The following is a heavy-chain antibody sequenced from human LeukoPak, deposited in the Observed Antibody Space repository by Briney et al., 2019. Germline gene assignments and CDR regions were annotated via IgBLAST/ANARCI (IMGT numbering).Heavy chain of an antibody. Sequence: PGGSLRLSXAASGFTFSSYWMSWVRQAPGKGVEWVANIKQDGSEKYYVDSVKGRFTISRDNAKNSLYLQMNSLRAEDTAVYYCARLNSGYDYYYYYYMDVWGKGTTVTVSS. CDR3: ARLNSGYDYYYYYYMDV. D-gene: IGHD5-12*01. CDR2: IKQDGSEK. CDR1: GFTFSSYW. J-gene: IGHJ6*03. V-gene: IGHV3-7*01.